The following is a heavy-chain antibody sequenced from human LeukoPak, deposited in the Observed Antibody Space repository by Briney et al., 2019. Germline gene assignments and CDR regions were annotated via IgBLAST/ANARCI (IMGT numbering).Heavy chain of an antibody. J-gene: IGHJ4*02. CDR1: GFTFSTYW. V-gene: IGHV3-74*01. D-gene: IGHD5-12*01. CDR2: ISSDGANA. CDR3: ARAVGGYYPYYFDY. Sequence: GGSLRLSCAASGFTFSTYWMHWVRQVPGKGLVWVSRISSDGANANYADSVKGRFTISRDNAKNSLYLQMNSLRAEDTAVYYCARAVGGYYPYYFDYWGQGTLVTVSS.